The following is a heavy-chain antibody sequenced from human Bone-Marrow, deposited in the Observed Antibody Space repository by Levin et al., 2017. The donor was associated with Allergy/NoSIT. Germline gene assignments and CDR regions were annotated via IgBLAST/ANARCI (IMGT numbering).Heavy chain of an antibody. J-gene: IGHJ1*01. CDR1: GFTFSSYA. CDR2: ISGSGGST. CDR3: AKDSPYNNGLPQYFQH. V-gene: IGHV3-23*01. Sequence: PGGSLRLSCAASGFTFSSYAMSWVRQAPGKGLEWVSAISGSGGSTYYADSVKGRFTISRDNSKNTLYLQMNSLRAEDTAVYYCAKDSPYNNGLPQYFQHWGQGTLVTVSS. D-gene: IGHD3-10*01.